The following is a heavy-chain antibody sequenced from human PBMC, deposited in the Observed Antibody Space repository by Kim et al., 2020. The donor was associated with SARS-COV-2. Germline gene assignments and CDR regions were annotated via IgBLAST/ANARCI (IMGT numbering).Heavy chain of an antibody. Sequence: SETLSLTCAVYGGSFSGYYWSWIRQPPGKGLEWIGEISHSGSTNYNPSLKSRVTISVDTSKNQFSLKLSSVTAADTAVYYCARGRGGTTVVTLGLGYYYYYGMDVWGQGTTVTVSS. D-gene: IGHD4-17*01. CDR3: ARGRGGTTVVTLGLGYYYYYGMDV. V-gene: IGHV4-34*01. CDR1: GGSFSGYY. J-gene: IGHJ6*02. CDR2: ISHSGST.